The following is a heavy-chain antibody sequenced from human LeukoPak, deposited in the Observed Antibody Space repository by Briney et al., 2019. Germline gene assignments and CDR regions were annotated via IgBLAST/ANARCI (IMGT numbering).Heavy chain of an antibody. CDR3: ARWIQLSGFFDY. V-gene: IGHV3-53*01. Sequence: GGSLRLSCAASGFTFSSYWMHWVRQAPGKGLEWVSVIYSGGSTYYADSVKGRFTISRDNSKNTLYLQMNSLRAEDTAVYYCARWIQLSGFFDYWGQGTLVTVSS. D-gene: IGHD5-18*01. CDR2: IYSGGST. J-gene: IGHJ4*02. CDR1: GFTFSSYW.